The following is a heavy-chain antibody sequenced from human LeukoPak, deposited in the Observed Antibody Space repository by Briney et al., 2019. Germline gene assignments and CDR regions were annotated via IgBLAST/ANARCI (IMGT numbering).Heavy chain of an antibody. D-gene: IGHD6-13*01. J-gene: IGHJ4*02. CDR2: IKPDGSEK. Sequence: PGGPLRLSCAASGFTFSRYWMSWVRQAPGKGLEWVANIKPDGSEKYYVDSAKGRFTISRDNAKNSLFLQVNSLRAEDTAVYYCARDRGSSTWEGFDYWGQGTLVTVSS. CDR3: ARDRGSSTWEGFDY. CDR1: GFTFSRYW. V-gene: IGHV3-7*01.